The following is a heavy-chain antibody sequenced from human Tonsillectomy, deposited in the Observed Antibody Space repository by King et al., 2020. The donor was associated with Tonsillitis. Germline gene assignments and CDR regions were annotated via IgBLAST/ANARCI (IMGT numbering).Heavy chain of an antibody. CDR3: ATVGGGNFDWYFDL. J-gene: IGHJ2*01. CDR1: GFTFNNYG. Sequence: HVQLVESGGGVVQPGRSLRLSCAASGFTFNNYGMHWVRQAPGKGLEWVAVISYDGSNKYYGDSVKGRLTISRDNSKNTLFLQRNSLRTEDSAVYYCATVGGGNFDWYFDLWGRGTLVTVSS. D-gene: IGHD2-21*01. V-gene: IGHV3-30*03. CDR2: ISYDGSNK.